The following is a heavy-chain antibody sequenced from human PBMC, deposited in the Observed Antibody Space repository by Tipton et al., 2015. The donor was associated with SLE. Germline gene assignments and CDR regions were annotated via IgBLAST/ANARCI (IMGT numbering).Heavy chain of an antibody. J-gene: IGHJ3*02. CDR2: IYYSGST. Sequence: TLSLTCTVSGGSLSSYYWSWIRQPPGKGLEWLGYIYYSGSTNYNPSLKSRVTISVDTSKNQFSLKLSSVTAADTAVYYCARDGDGGSGSYDAFDIWGQGTMVTVSS. D-gene: IGHD3-10*01. CDR1: GGSLSSYY. V-gene: IGHV4-59*01. CDR3: ARDGDGGSGSYDAFDI.